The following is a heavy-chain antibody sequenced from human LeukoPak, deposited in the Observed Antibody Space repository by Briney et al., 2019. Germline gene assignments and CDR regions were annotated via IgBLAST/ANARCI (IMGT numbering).Heavy chain of an antibody. J-gene: IGHJ5*02. D-gene: IGHD3-10*01. CDR2: INSDGSST. V-gene: IGHV3-74*01. CDR3: ARERITMVRGANRPSKNWFDP. Sequence: QTGGSLRLSCAASGFTFSSYWMHWVRQAPGKGLVWVSRINSDGSSTSYADSVKGRFTISRDNAKNTLYLQMNSLRAEDTAVYYCARERITMVRGANRPSKNWFDPWGQGTLVTVSS. CDR1: GFTFSSYW.